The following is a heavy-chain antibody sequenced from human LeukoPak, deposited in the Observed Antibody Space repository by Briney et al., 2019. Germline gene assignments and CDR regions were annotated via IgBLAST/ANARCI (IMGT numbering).Heavy chain of an antibody. CDR3: AKDLGGVGATINGY. V-gene: IGHV3-30*18. J-gene: IGHJ4*02. CDR2: ISYDGSNK. D-gene: IGHD1-26*01. CDR1: GFTFSSYS. Sequence: PGGSLRLSCEASGFTFSSYSMNWVRQAPGKGLEWVAVISYDGSNKYYADSVKGRFTISRDNSKNTLYLQMNSLRAEDTAVYYCAKDLGGVGATINGYWGQGTLVTVSS.